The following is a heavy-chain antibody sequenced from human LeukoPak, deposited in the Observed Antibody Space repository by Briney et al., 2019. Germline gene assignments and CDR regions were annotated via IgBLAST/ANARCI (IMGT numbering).Heavy chain of an antibody. D-gene: IGHD6-13*01. J-gene: IGHJ4*02. V-gene: IGHV3-30*03. CDR1: GFTFSSYG. CDR3: VVVESWYPPSYFDY. Sequence: GRSLRLSCAASGFTFSSYGMHWVRQAPGKGLEWVAVISYDGSNKYYADSVKGRFTISRDNSKNTLYLQMNSLRAEDTAVYYCVVVESWYPPSYFDYGGQGTRVTVPS. CDR2: ISYDGSNK.